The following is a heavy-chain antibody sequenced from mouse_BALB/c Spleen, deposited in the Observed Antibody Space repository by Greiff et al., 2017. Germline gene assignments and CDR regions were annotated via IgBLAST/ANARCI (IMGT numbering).Heavy chain of an antibody. V-gene: IGHV5-4*02. CDR1: GFTFSDYY. CDR3: ARKLYYGYDWFAY. D-gene: IGHD2-2*01. CDR2: ISDGGSYT. J-gene: IGHJ3*01. Sequence: EVQLVESGGGLVKPGGSLKLSCAASGFTFSDYYMYWVRQTPEKRLEWVATISDGGSYTYYPDSVKGRFTISRDNAKNNLYLQMSSLKSEDTAMYYCARKLYYGYDWFAYWGQGTLVTVSA.